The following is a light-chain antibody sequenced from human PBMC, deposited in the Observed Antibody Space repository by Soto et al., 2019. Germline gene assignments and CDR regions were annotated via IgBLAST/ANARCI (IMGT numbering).Light chain of an antibody. J-gene: IGKJ3*01. CDR3: QHFGSSPGFT. V-gene: IGKV3-20*01. CDR2: AAS. CDR1: QSINNRY. Sequence: EIVLTQSPGTLSLSPGERATLSCRASQSINNRYLAWYQQKPGQAPRLLIYAASSRATGIPDRFSGSGSGPDFTLTISRREPEDFAVYYSQHFGSSPGFTFGPGTTVEIK.